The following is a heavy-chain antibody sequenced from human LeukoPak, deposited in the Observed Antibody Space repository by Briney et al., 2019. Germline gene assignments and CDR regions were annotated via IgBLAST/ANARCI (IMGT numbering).Heavy chain of an antibody. V-gene: IGHV4-59*11. D-gene: IGHD3-3*01. Sequence: PSETLSLTCTVSGGSISSHYWSWIRQPPGKGLEWIGFVYNSGSTNYNPSLKSRVTISVDTSKNQFSLKLSSVTAADTAVYYCARVKEDYDFWSGYLDYWGQGTLVTVSS. J-gene: IGHJ4*02. CDR1: GGSISSHY. CDR3: ARVKEDYDFWSGYLDY. CDR2: VYNSGST.